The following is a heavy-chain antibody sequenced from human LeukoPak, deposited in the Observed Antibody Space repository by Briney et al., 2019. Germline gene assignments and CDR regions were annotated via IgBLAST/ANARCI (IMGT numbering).Heavy chain of an antibody. V-gene: IGHV3-48*03. CDR2: IGSSDTSI. Sequence: GGSLRLSCVTSGFTFSSYEMNWVRQAPGKGLEWASHIGSSDTSIDYADSVKGRFTISRDNAKNSLFLQMNSLRAEDTAVYYCVRSTGFGELFPFDYWGQGTQVTVSS. CDR1: GFTFSSYE. D-gene: IGHD3-10*01. CDR3: VRSTGFGELFPFDY. J-gene: IGHJ4*02.